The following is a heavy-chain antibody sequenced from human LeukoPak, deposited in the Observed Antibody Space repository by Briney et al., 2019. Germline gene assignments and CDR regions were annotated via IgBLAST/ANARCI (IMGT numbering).Heavy chain of an antibody. CDR2: IYHSGST. CDR1: GYSISSGYY. J-gene: IGHJ4*02. V-gene: IGHV4-38-2*02. CDR3: AIPGIPGDY. D-gene: IGHD3-10*01. Sequence: SSETLSLTCTVSGYSISSGYYWGWIRQPPGKGLEWIGSIYHSGSTYYNPSLKSRVTISVDTSKNQFSLKLSSVTAADTAVYYCAIPGIPGDYWGQGTLVTVSS.